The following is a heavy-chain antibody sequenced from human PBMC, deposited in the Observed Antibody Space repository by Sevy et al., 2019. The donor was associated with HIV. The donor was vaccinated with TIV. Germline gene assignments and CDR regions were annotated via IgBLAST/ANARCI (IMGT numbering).Heavy chain of an antibody. CDR1: GFTFSSYA. Sequence: GGSLRLSCAASGFTFSSYAMSWVRQAPGKGLEWVSAIIGSGGSTYYADSVKGRFTISRDNSKNTLYLQMNSLRAEDTAVYYCARPNEPAYYYDSSGVDYWGQGTLVTVSS. CDR2: IIGSGGST. CDR3: ARPNEPAYYYDSSGVDY. V-gene: IGHV3-23*01. D-gene: IGHD3-22*01. J-gene: IGHJ4*02.